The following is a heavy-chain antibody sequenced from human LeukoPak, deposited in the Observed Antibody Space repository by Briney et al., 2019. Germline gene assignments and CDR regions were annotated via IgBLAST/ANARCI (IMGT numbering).Heavy chain of an antibody. J-gene: IGHJ2*01. D-gene: IGHD2-15*01. CDR3: ARADRGSYWYFDL. V-gene: IGHV1-69*04. CDR1: GGTFSSYA. Sequence: SVKVSCKASGGTFSSYAISWVRQAPGQGLEWMGRIIPILGIANYAQKFQGRVTITADKSTSTAYMELSSLRSEDTAVYYCARADRGSYWYFDLWGRGTLVTVSS. CDR2: IIPILGIA.